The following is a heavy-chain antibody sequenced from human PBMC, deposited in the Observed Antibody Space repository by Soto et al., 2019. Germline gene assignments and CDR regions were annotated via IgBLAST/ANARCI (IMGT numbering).Heavy chain of an antibody. CDR1: GGSISSGGYY. CDR3: ARNVYP. J-gene: IGHJ5*02. V-gene: IGHV4-31*03. CDR2: IYYSGST. Sequence: QVQLQESGPGLVKPSQTLSLTCTVSGGSISSGGYYWTWIRQHPEKGLEWIGYIYYSGSTYNNPSTIIRVTISVDTSKNQCSLKLSSVTASDTAVYYSARNVYPWGQGTLVTVSS.